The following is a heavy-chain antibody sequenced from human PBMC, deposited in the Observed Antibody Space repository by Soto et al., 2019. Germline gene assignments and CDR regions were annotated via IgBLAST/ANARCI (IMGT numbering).Heavy chain of an antibody. V-gene: IGHV3-23*01. CDR1: GFTFSSYA. CDR2: ISGSGGST. D-gene: IGHD3-22*01. J-gene: IGHJ5*01. CDR3: AKDHGYYYDSSGLNWFDS. Sequence: QPGGSLRLSCAASGFTFSSYAMSWVRQAPGKGLEWVSAISGSGGSTYYADSVKGRFTISRDNSKNTLYLQMNSLRAEDTAVYYCAKDHGYYYDSSGLNWFDSWGQGTLVTVSS.